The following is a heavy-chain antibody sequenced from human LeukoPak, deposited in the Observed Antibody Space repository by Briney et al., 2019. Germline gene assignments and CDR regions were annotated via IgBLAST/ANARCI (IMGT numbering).Heavy chain of an antibody. J-gene: IGHJ5*02. CDR2: INPNSGGT. V-gene: IGHV1-2*02. CDR1: GYTFTGYY. CDR3: ARDPGSGWLEKQRFDP. Sequence: GASVKVSCKASGYTFTGYYMHWVRQAPGQGLEWMGWINPNSGGTNYAQKFQGRVTMTRDTSISTAYMELSRLRSDDTAVYYCARDPGSGWLEKQRFDPWGQGTLVTVSS. D-gene: IGHD6-19*01.